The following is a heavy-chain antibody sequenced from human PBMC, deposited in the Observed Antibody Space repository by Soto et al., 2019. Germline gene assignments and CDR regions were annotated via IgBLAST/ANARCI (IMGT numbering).Heavy chain of an antibody. V-gene: IGHV3-33*01. CDR1: GFTFSSYG. D-gene: IGHD3-16*01. J-gene: IGHJ4*02. CDR3: AVDIDQGFGTLDY. CDR2: IWYDGSNK. Sequence: GGSLRLSCAASGFTFSSYGMHWVRQAPGKGLEWVAVIWYDGSNKYYADSVKGRFTISRDNSKNTLYLQMNSLRAEDTAVYYCAVDIDQGFGTLDYWGQGTLVTVSS.